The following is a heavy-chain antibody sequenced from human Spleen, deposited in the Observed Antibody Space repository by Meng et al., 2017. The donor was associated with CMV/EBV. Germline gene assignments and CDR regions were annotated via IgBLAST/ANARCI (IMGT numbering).Heavy chain of an antibody. J-gene: IGHJ6*02. CDR2: ITSSGGYI. Sequence: GESLKISCAASGFTFSSYAMSWVRQAPRKGLEWVSWITSSGGYIYYSDSVKGRFTISRDNAKNSLYLQMNSLRAEDTAVYYCARGRYYDFWSGPLEDYYGMDVWGQGTTVTVSS. D-gene: IGHD3-3*01. CDR3: ARGRYYDFWSGPLEDYYGMDV. CDR1: GFTFSSYA. V-gene: IGHV3-21*01.